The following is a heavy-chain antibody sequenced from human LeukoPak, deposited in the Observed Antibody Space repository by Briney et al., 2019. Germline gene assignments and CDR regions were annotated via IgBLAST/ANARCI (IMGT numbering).Heavy chain of an antibody. D-gene: IGHD3-9*01. J-gene: IGHJ6*04. V-gene: IGHV3-23*01. Sequence: GGSLRLSCATSGFTFRSYAMIWVRQAPERGLQWVSGISGSGTYYADFAKGRFTISRDNSKNTLYLQMNSLRVEDSALYYCARGTINPPADVWGKGTTVSVSS. CDR1: GFTFRSYA. CDR3: ARGTINPPADV. CDR2: ISGSGT.